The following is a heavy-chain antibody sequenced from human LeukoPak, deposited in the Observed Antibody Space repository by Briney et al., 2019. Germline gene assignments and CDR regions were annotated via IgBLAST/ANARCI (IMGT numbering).Heavy chain of an antibody. Sequence: PSETLSLTCTVSGYSISSGYYWGCFRQPPGKGLEWIASIYHSGSTYYNPSLKSRVTISVDTSKNQFSLKLSSVTAADTAVYFCARGPYSYDSSGALDIWGQGTMVTVSS. CDR1: GYSISSGYY. CDR2: IYHSGST. D-gene: IGHD3-22*01. J-gene: IGHJ3*02. V-gene: IGHV4-38-2*02. CDR3: ARGPYSYDSSGALDI.